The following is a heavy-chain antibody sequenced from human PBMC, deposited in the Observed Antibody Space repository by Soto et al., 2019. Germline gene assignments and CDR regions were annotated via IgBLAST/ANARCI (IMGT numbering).Heavy chain of an antibody. D-gene: IGHD3-10*01. Sequence: SETLSLTCAVSGYSISSGYYWGWIRQPPGKGLEWIGSIYHSGSTYYNPSLKSRVTISVDTSKNQFSLKLSSVTAADTDVYYCARDLGFRLDPWGQGTLVTVSS. V-gene: IGHV4-38-2*02. CDR2: IYHSGST. CDR1: GYSISSGYY. J-gene: IGHJ5*02. CDR3: ARDLGFRLDP.